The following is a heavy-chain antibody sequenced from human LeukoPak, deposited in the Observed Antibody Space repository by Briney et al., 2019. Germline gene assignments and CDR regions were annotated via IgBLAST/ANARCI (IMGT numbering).Heavy chain of an antibody. D-gene: IGHD4-17*01. CDR2: FDPEDGET. CDR3: ATTSKYDYGDSLCYFDY. Sequence: ASVKVSCTVSGYTLTELSMHWVRQAPGKGLEWMGGFDPEDGETIYAQKFQGRVTMTEDTSTDTAYMELSSLRSEDTAVYYCATTSKYDYGDSLCYFDYWGQGTLVTVSS. V-gene: IGHV1-24*01. J-gene: IGHJ4*02. CDR1: GYTLTELS.